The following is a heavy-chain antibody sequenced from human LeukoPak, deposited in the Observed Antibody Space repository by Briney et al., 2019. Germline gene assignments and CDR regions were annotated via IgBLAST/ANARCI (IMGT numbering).Heavy chain of an antibody. V-gene: IGHV4-59*01. D-gene: IGHD1-1*01. CDR3: AKGPPRTGRERFFDY. CDR1: GGSTSDYY. J-gene: IGHJ4*02. Sequence: SETLSLTCTVSGGSTSDYYWNWIRQPPGKGLEWIGYIYYRGTTNYNPSLNSRVTISLDSSKNQFSLRLNSVTAADTAIYYCAKGPPRTGRERFFDYWGQGTLVSVSS. CDR2: IYYRGTT.